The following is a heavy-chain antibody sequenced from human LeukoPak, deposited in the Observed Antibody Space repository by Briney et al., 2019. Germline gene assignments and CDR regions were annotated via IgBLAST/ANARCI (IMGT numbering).Heavy chain of an antibody. V-gene: IGHV3-20*04. Sequence: PGGSLRLSCAASGFTFDDYGMSWVRQAPGKGLEWVSGINWNGGSTGYADSVKGRFTISRDNAKNSLYLQMNSLRAEDTALYYCARDATTATGWVYMDVWGKGTTVTISS. CDR1: GFTFDDYG. J-gene: IGHJ6*03. CDR2: INWNGGST. CDR3: ARDATTATGWVYMDV. D-gene: IGHD6-13*01.